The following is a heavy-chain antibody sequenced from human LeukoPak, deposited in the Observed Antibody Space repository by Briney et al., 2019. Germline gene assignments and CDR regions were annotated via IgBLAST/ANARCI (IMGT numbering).Heavy chain of an antibody. V-gene: IGHV1-18*01. D-gene: IGHD1-26*01. CDR3: ARRRSGSYWDAFDI. CDR1: GYTFTSSG. Sequence: ASVKVSCEASGYTFTSSGISWMRQAPGQGLEWMGWISTYNGNTNYAQKLQGRVTMTTDTSTTTAYMELRSLRSDDTAVYYCARRRSGSYWDAFDIWGQGTMVTVSS. J-gene: IGHJ3*02. CDR2: ISTYNGNT.